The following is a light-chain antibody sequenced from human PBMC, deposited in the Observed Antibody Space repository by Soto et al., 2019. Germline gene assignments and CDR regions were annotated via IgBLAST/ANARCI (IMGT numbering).Light chain of an antibody. Sequence: SYELTQPPSVSVSPGQTASISCSGDKLGDKYACWYQQKPGQSPLLVIYQDSKRPSAIPERFSGSNSGNTATLTISGTQAMYEADYYCQAWDSSTVVFGGGTKLTVL. CDR3: QAWDSSTVV. CDR2: QDS. J-gene: IGLJ2*01. V-gene: IGLV3-1*01. CDR1: KLGDKY.